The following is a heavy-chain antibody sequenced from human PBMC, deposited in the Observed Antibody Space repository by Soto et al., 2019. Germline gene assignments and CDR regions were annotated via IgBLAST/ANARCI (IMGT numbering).Heavy chain of an antibody. J-gene: IGHJ4*02. CDR2: ISYDGSNK. CDR3: AKEGSRYFDY. CDR1: GFPFSSYG. V-gene: IGHV3-30*18. Sequence: GGSLRLSCAASGFPFSSYGMHWVRQAPGKGLEWVAVISYDGSNKYYADSVKGRFTISRDNSKNTLYLQMNSLRAEDTAVYYCAKEGSRYFDYWGQGTLVTVSS.